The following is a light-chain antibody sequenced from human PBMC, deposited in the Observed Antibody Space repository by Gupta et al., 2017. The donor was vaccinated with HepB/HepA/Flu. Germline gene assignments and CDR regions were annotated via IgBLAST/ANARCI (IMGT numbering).Light chain of an antibody. Sequence: VVLTQSPLSLPVTLGQPASISCRSSQSLVFSDGNTFFHWFQQRPGQSPRRLLYQVSKRDSGVPERFSGSGSGTDFTLRISRVEAEDVAIYYCVQGTHWPTFGGGTKVEIK. CDR1: QSLVFSDGNTF. V-gene: IGKV2-30*01. CDR2: QVS. J-gene: IGKJ4*01. CDR3: VQGTHWPT.